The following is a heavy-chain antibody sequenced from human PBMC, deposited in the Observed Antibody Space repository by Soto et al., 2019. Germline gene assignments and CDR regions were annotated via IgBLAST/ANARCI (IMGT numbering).Heavy chain of an antibody. CDR3: ARHPSNFWFDP. J-gene: IGHJ5*02. Sequence: RQPPGKGLEWIGSIYYSGSTYYNPSLKSRVTVSVDTSKNQFSLKLSSVTAADTAVYYCARHPSNFWFDPWGQGTLVTVSS. CDR2: IYYSGST. V-gene: IGHV4-39*01. D-gene: IGHD4-4*01.